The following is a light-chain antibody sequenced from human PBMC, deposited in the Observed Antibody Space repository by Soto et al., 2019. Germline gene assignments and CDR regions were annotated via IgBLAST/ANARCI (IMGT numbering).Light chain of an antibody. CDR2: SND. CDR3: SAWDDHRNGSV. J-gene: IGLJ2*01. V-gene: IGLV1-44*01. Sequence: QSVLTQPPSASGTPGQRVTISCSGSTSNIESNTVNWYQQLPRTAPKLLIYSNDQRPSGVPARFSGSKAGTSASLAISWLPAEDEADYYCSAWDDHRNGSVFGGGTQLTVL. CDR1: TSNIESNT.